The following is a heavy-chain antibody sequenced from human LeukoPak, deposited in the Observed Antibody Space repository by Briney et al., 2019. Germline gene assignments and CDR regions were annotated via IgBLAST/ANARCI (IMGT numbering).Heavy chain of an antibody. Sequence: GGSLRLSCAAFGFTFSSYSMNWVRQAPGKGLEWISYISISTSTIYYADSVKGRFTISRANSENTLYLQMNNLRAEDTAVYYCAKATGYLLWGQGTLVTVSS. D-gene: IGHD1-14*01. V-gene: IGHV3-48*01. CDR3: AKATGYLL. CDR1: GFTFSSYS. CDR2: ISISTSTI. J-gene: IGHJ4*02.